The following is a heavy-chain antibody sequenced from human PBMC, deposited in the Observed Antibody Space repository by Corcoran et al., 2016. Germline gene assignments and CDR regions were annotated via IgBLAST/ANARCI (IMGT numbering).Heavy chain of an antibody. V-gene: IGHV3-53*01. CDR1: GFTVSSNY. J-gene: IGHJ3*02. CDR2: IYSGGST. D-gene: IGHD3-3*02. Sequence: EVQMVESGGGLIQPGGSLRLSCAASGFTVSSNYMSWVRQAPGKGLEWVSVIYSGGSTYYADSVKGRFTISRDNSKNTLYIQMNSLRAEDTAVDYGASSITFDAFDIWGQGTMFTVSS. CDR3: ASSITFDAFDI.